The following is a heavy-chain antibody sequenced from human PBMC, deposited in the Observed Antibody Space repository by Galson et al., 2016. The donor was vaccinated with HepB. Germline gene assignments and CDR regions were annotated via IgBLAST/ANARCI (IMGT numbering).Heavy chain of an antibody. CDR1: GFSLSTNEVG. V-gene: IGHV2-5*01. D-gene: IGHD3-10*01. J-gene: IGHJ4*02. CDR2: IYWNDDK. Sequence: PALVKPTQTLTLTCTFSGFSLSTNEVGVGWIRQPPGKALEWLALIYWNDDKRFSPSLKSRLSITKDTSKNQVVLTMTKMDPADTATYYCAHRSTMAGSLRTFDSWGQGTLVTVSS. CDR3: AHRSTMAGSLRTFDS.